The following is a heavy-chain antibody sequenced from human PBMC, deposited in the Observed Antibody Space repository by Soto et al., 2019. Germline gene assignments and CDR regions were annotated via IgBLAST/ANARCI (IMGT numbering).Heavy chain of an antibody. CDR3: AKGSAPFRPYYFDC. Sequence: EVQLLESGGGLVQPGGSLRLSCVASGFTFNNYAMSWVRQAPGEGLEWVSAISGSGDSTYYADSVKGRFTISRDNSKSTLFLQVNSLRAEDTAVYYCAKGSAPFRPYYFDCWGQGTLVTISS. CDR2: ISGSGDST. V-gene: IGHV3-23*01. D-gene: IGHD2-21*01. J-gene: IGHJ4*02. CDR1: GFTFNNYA.